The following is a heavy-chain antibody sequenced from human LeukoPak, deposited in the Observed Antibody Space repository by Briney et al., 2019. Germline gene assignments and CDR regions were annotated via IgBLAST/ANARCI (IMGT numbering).Heavy chain of an antibody. J-gene: IGHJ3*02. V-gene: IGHV3-23*01. CDR1: GFTFSSYA. CDR2: ISGSGGNT. D-gene: IGHD2-21*02. CDR3: AKQVTPLRAFDI. Sequence: PGGSLRLSCAASGFTFSSYAMSWVRQAPGKGLEWVSAISGSGGNTYYADSVKGRFTISRDNSKNTLYLQMNSLRAEDTAVYYCAKQVTPLRAFDIWGQGTMVTVSS.